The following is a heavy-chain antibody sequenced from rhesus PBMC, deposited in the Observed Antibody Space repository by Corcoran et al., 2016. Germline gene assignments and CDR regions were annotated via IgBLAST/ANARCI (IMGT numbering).Heavy chain of an antibody. V-gene: IGHV1-180*01. D-gene: IGHD3-28*01. CDR1: GYTFTSYY. J-gene: IGHJ4*01. Sequence: QVQLVQSGAEIKQPGASVKLACKASGYTFTSYYMHWVRQALGQGLEWIGLISPYNGNKGYAQTFQGRVTISRDTAKIHFALKLNSGTAADTAVYYCGRGRVVNDRGLDSWGQGVLVTVSS. CDR2: ISPYNGNK. CDR3: GRGRVVNDRGLDS.